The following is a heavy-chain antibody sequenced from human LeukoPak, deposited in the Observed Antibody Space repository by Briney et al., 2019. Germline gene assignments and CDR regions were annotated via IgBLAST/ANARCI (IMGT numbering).Heavy chain of an antibody. CDR2: IYYSGST. Sequence: PSETLSLTCTVSGGSISSSSYYWGWIRQPPGKGLEWIGSIYYSGSTYYNPSLKSRVTISVDTSKNQFSLKLSSVTAADTAVYYCARHFHGSGTSSPFDYWGREPWSPSPQ. CDR1: GGSISSSSYY. D-gene: IGHD3-10*01. V-gene: IGHV4-39*07. J-gene: IGHJ4*02. CDR3: ARHFHGSGTSSPFDY.